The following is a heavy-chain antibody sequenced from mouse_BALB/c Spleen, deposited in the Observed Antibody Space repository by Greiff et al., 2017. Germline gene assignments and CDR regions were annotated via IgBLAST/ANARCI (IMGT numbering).Heavy chain of an antibody. CDR2: ISSGSSTI. CDR3: ARSPYGSQAWFAY. CDR1: GFTFSSFG. J-gene: IGHJ3*01. V-gene: IGHV5-17*02. Sequence: EVHLVESGGGLVQPGGSRKLSCAASGFTFSSFGMHWVRQAPEKGLEWVAYISSGSSTIYYADTVKGRFTISRDNPKNTLFLQMTSLRSEDTAMYYCARSPYGSQAWFAYWGQGTLVTVSA. D-gene: IGHD2-10*02.